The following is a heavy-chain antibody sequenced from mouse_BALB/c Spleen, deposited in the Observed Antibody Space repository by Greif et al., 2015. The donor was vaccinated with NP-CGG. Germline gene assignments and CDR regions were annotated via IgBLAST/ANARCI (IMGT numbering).Heavy chain of an antibody. CDR3: ARFITTVGFDY. Sequence: EVKLVESGGGLVQPGGSRKLSCAASGFTFSDYGMAWVRQAPGKGPEWVAFISNLAYSIYYADTVTGRFTISRENAKNTLYLEMSSLRSEDTAMYYCARFITTVGFDYWGQGTTLTVSS. J-gene: IGHJ2*01. V-gene: IGHV5-15*02. CDR2: ISNLAYSI. CDR1: GFTFSDYG. D-gene: IGHD1-1*01.